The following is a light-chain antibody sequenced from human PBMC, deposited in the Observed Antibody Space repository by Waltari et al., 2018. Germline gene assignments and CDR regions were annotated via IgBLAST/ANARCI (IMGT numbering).Light chain of an antibody. V-gene: IGKV1-9*01. Sequence: DIQLTQSPSLLSTSVGDRVTIPCRASQGISSYLAWYQQKPGKVPKLLIYAASTLQSGVPSRFSGRGFGTEFTLTISSLQPEDFATYYCQQVDSYPFTFGPGTKVDL. CDR3: QQVDSYPFT. J-gene: IGKJ3*01. CDR1: QGISSY. CDR2: AAS.